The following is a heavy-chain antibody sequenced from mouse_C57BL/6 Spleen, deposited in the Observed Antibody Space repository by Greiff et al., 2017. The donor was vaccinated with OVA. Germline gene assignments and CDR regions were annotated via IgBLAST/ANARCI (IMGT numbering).Heavy chain of an antibody. Sequence: EVQLQQSGPGLVKPSQSLSLTCSVPGYSITSGYYWNWIRQFPGNKLEWMGYISYDGSNNYNPSLKNRISITRDTSKNQFFLKLNSVTTEDTATYYCARVHYSNFWYFDVWGTGTTVTVSS. V-gene: IGHV3-6*01. CDR3: ARVHYSNFWYFDV. J-gene: IGHJ1*03. CDR2: ISYDGSN. D-gene: IGHD2-5*01. CDR1: GYSITSGYY.